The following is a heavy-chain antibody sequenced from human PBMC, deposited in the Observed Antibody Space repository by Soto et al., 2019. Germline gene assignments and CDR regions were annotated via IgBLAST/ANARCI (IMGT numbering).Heavy chain of an antibody. V-gene: IGHV1-3*01. CDR3: ARGSAAAGPYYFDY. CDR1: GYTFTTYA. Sequence: ASVKVSCKASGYTFTTYAMHWVRRAPGQRLEWMGWINAGNGATKYSQNFQDRLTITRDPSANTAFMELSSLRSEDTAVYYCARGSAAAGPYYFDYWAQGTLVTVSS. CDR2: INAGNGAT. D-gene: IGHD6-13*01. J-gene: IGHJ4*02.